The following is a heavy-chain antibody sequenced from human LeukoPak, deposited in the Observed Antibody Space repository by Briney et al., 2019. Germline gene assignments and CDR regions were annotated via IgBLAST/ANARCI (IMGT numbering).Heavy chain of an antibody. J-gene: IGHJ4*02. D-gene: IGHD3-16*01. CDR3: ARDPKGGIRHDDY. CDR2: IKQDGSEK. V-gene: IGHV3-7*01. Sequence: GGSLRLSCAASGFTFSNYWMSWVRQAPGKGLEWVANIKQDGSEKYYVDSVKGRFTISRDNAKNSLYLQMNSLRAEDTAVYYCARDPKGGIRHDDYWGQGTLVTVSS. CDR1: GFTFSNYW.